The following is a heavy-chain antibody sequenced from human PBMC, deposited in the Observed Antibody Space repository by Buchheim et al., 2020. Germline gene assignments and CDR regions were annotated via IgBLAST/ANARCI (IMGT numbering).Heavy chain of an antibody. CDR1: GFTFSSYA. CDR2: LTSDGSEK. CDR3: ARARWGGTSPDY. V-gene: IGHV3-7*01. J-gene: IGHJ4*02. D-gene: IGHD1-1*01. Sequence: EVQLLESGGGLVQPGGSLRLSCAASGFTFSSYAMSWVRQAPGKGLEWVATLTSDGSEKYYVDSVKGRFTVSRDNAENSLFLQMDSLRVEDTAVYYCARARWGGTSPDYWGQGTL.